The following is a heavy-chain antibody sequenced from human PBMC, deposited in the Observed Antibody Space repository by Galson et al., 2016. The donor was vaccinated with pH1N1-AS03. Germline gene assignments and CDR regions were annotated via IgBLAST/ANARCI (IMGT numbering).Heavy chain of an antibody. J-gene: IGHJ4*02. Sequence: LSLTCAVSGGSTSSYYWSWIRPPPGKGLEWIGYVYYNGITNYNPSLKSRVTISIDTSKNQFSLKLSSVTAADTAVYYCARGAYDILTGYYNSAPFDYWGRGTLITVSS. CDR3: ARGAYDILTGYYNSAPFDY. CDR2: VYYNGIT. D-gene: IGHD3-9*01. V-gene: IGHV4-59*01. CDR1: GGSTSSYY.